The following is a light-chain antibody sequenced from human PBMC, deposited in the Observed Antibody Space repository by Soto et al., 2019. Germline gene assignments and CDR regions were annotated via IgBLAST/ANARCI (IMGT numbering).Light chain of an antibody. CDR2: VNS. J-gene: IGLJ2*01. CDR1: SSNIGAGYD. Sequence: QSVLTQPPSVSGAPGQRVTISCTGSSSNIGAGYDVHWYQQLPGTAPKLLIYVNSNRPSGVPDRFSGSKSGTSASLAITGLQAEDEADNYCKSYDSSLSAVVFGGGTKLTVL. CDR3: KSYDSSLSAVV. V-gene: IGLV1-40*01.